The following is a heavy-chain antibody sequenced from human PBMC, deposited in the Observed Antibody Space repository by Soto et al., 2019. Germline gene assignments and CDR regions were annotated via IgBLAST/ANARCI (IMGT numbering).Heavy chain of an antibody. J-gene: IGHJ6*02. D-gene: IGHD2-2*01. CDR3: VKGISYQDSMLYYYYYGMDV. CDR2: IGAYNGNT. Sequence: GASVKVSCKASGYTFTSYDINWVRQAPGQGLEWMGWIGAYNGNTHYTQRLQGRVTMTTDPSTSTAYMELRGLRSDDTAVYYCVKGISYQDSMLYYYYYGMDVWGQGTTVTVSS. CDR1: GYTFTSYD. V-gene: IGHV1-18*01.